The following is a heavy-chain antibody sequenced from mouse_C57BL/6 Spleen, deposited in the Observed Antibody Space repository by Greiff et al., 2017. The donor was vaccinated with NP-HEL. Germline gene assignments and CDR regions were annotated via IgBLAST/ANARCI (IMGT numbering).Heavy chain of an antibody. Sequence: QVQLQQSGAELVRPGASVKLSCKASGYTFTDYYINWVKQRPGQGLEWIARIYPGSGNTYYNEKFKGKATLTAEKSSSTAYMQLSSLTSEDSAVYFCARGTPIDYWGQGTTLTVSS. D-gene: IGHD3-3*01. J-gene: IGHJ2*01. V-gene: IGHV1-76*01. CDR1: GYTFTDYY. CDR3: ARGTPIDY. CDR2: IYPGSGNT.